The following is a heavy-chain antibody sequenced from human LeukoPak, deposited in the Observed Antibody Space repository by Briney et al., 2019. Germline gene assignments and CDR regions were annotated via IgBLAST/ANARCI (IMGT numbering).Heavy chain of an antibody. V-gene: IGHV3-30*02. Sequence: GGSLRLSCAASGLTFSSYGMHWVRQAPGKGLEWVAFIRYDGSNKYYANSVKGRFTISRDNSKNTLYLQMNSLRAEDTAVYYCARDLPGYCSSSSCYTSWFDPWGQGTLVTVSS. CDR1: GLTFSSYG. D-gene: IGHD2-2*02. J-gene: IGHJ5*02. CDR2: IRYDGSNK. CDR3: ARDLPGYCSSSSCYTSWFDP.